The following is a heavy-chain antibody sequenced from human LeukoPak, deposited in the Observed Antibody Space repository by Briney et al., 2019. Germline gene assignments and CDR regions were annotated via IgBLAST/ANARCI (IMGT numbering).Heavy chain of an antibody. CDR2: IYYSGST. J-gene: IGHJ6*03. V-gene: IGHV4-61*01. D-gene: IGHD6-6*01. Sequence: PSETLSLTCTVSGGSVSSGSYYWSWIRQPPGKGLEWIGYIYYSGSTNYNLSLKSRVTISVDTSKNQFSLKLSSVTAADTAVYYCARTPRGSSSFYYYYYMDVWGKGTTVTVSS. CDR3: ARTPRGSSSFYYYYYMDV. CDR1: GGSVSSGSYY.